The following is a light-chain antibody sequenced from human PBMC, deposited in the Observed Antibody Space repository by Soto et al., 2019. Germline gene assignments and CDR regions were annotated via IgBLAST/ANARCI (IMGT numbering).Light chain of an antibody. J-gene: IGLJ1*01. CDR3: SSHTTPGIHV. Sequence: QSALTQPASVSGSPGQSITISCTGTSSDVGAYNYVSWFQQQPGKAPRLMIYDVTHRPSGVFDRFSGSKSGNTASLTISGLQAEDEADFYCSSHTTPGIHVFGTGTKLTVL. CDR1: SSDVGAYNY. CDR2: DVT. V-gene: IGLV2-14*03.